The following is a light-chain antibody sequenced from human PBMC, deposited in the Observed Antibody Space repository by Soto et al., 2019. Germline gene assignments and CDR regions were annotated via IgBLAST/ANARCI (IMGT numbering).Light chain of an antibody. CDR2: AAS. V-gene: IGKV1-9*01. J-gene: IGKJ2*01. CDR1: QGISSY. Sequence: DIQLTQSPSFLSASVGDRVTITCRASQGISSYLAWYQQKPGKAPKLLIYAASTLQSGVPSRFRGIEPGPKSTLQITSRKPKNFATYYCQQLNSYPHTFGQGTKLEIK. CDR3: QQLNSYPHT.